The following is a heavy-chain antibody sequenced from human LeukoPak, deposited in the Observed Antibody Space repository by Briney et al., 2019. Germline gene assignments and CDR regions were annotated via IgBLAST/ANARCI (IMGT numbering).Heavy chain of an antibody. CDR1: GYTFTSYG. CDR3: AKGPTIPPYYPSGNYYETKAQFDC. CDR2: ISAYNGIT. V-gene: IGHV1-18*01. Sequence: ASVKVSCKASGYTFTSYGISWVRQAPGQGLEWMGWISAYNGITNYAQKLQGRVTMTTDTSTSTAYMELSSLRTEDTALYYCAKGPTIPPYYPSGNYYETKAQFDCWGQGTLVTVSS. J-gene: IGHJ4*02. D-gene: IGHD3-10*01.